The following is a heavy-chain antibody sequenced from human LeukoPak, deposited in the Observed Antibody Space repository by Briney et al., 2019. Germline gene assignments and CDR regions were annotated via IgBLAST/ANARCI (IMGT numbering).Heavy chain of an antibody. J-gene: IGHJ4*02. CDR1: GFLFSDCT. CDR2: ITPNGGFA. CDR3: AKPHASGIYLPYDN. D-gene: IGHD3-10*01. Sequence: GGSLRLSCAASGFLFSDCTMSWLRQAPGEGLQWVSAITPNGGFATYAESVKGRFIIPRDNSRNTLYLQMNSLRAEDTAVYYCAKPHASGIYLPYDNWGQGTPVTVSS. V-gene: IGHV3-23*01.